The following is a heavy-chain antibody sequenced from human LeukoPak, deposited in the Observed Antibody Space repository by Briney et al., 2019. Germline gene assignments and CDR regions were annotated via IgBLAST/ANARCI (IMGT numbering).Heavy chain of an antibody. D-gene: IGHD3-22*01. CDR2: ISGSGGST. V-gene: IGHV3-23*01. CDR3: AKSAYYDASGYYREYYFDY. J-gene: IGHJ4*02. CDR1: GFTFSSYS. Sequence: GGSLRLSCAASGFTFSSYSMSWVRQAPGKGLEWVSSISGSGGSTHYADSVKGRFTISRDKTKNTLYLQMNSLRAEDTAVYYCAKSAYYDASGYYREYYFDYWGQGTLVTVSS.